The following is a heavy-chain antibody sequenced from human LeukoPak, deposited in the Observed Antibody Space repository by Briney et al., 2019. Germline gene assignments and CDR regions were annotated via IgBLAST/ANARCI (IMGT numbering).Heavy chain of an antibody. J-gene: IGHJ4*02. V-gene: IGHV4-59*01. CDR2: IYYSVST. CDR1: GGSISSYY. CDR3: AREANYDSSGYYLVYFDY. Sequence: SETLPLTCTVSGGSISSYYWSWIRQPPGKGLEWIGYIYYSVSTNYNPSLKSRVTISVDTSKNQFSLKLSSVTAADTAVYYCAREANYDSSGYYLVYFDYWGQGTLVTVSS. D-gene: IGHD3-22*01.